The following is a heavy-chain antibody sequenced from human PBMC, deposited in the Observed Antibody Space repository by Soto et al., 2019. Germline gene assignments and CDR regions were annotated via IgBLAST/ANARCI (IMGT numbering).Heavy chain of an antibody. Sequence: SETLSLTCTVSGGSISSGDYYWSWIRQPPGKGLEWIGYIYYSGSTYYNPSLKSRVTISVDTSKNQFSLKLSSVTAADTAVYYCARWEQSASSKYYYDSSGYYQNFDYWGQGTLVTVSS. CDR2: IYYSGST. D-gene: IGHD3-22*01. J-gene: IGHJ4*02. CDR3: ARWEQSASSKYYYDSSGYYQNFDY. V-gene: IGHV4-30-4*01. CDR1: GGSISSGDYY.